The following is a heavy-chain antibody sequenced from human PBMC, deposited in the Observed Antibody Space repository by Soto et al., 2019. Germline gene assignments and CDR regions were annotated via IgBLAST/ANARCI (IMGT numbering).Heavy chain of an antibody. CDR1: GFTFSSYG. D-gene: IGHD3-10*02. J-gene: IGHJ4*02. Sequence: QVQLVESGGGVVQPGRSLRLSCEASGFTFSSYGMNWVRQAPGKGLEWVAVIWFDGSNEYYGDSVKGRFTISRDNAKNTLFLQMNSLRVEDTAVYYCARDTGGPTFVFDYWGQGTLVSVSS. V-gene: IGHV3-33*01. CDR3: ARDTGGPTFVFDY. CDR2: IWFDGSNE.